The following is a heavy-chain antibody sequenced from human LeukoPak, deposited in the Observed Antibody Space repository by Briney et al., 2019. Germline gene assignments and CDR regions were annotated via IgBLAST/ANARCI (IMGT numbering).Heavy chain of an antibody. V-gene: IGHV4-34*01. CDR3: ARTRHGSGSYRYYYYMDV. CDR2: INHSGST. J-gene: IGHJ6*03. Sequence: SETLSLTCAVYGGSFSGYYWSWIRQPPGKGLEWIGEINHSGSTNYNPSLKSRVTIPVDTSKNQFSLKLSSVTAAGTAVYYCARTRHGSGSYRYYYYMDVWGKGTTVTVSS. D-gene: IGHD3-10*01. CDR1: GGSFSGYY.